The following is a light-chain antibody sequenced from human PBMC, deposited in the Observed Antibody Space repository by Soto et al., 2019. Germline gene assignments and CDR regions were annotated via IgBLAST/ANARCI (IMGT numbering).Light chain of an antibody. CDR1: HDISSY. J-gene: IGKJ5*01. Sequence: DIQLTQSPSFLSASVGDRVTITCRASHDISSYLTWYQQKPGKAPTVLIYAASTLRGGVPSRFSGSGSGTEFTLTISSLQSEDFASYYCQQHKDYPLTFGRGTRLEIK. V-gene: IGKV1-9*01. CDR3: QQHKDYPLT. CDR2: AAS.